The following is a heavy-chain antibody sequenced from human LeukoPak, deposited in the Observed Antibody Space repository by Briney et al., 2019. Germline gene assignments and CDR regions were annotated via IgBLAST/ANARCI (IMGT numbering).Heavy chain of an antibody. CDR2: ICSATTT. Sequence: PGGSLRLSCAASGFIVSSNYIIWVRQAPGKGLEWVSVICSATTTNDADSVKGRFTISRDNSKNTLYLQMNSLRAEDTAVYYCAKDHLLWFGVRWFDPWGQGTLVTVSS. D-gene: IGHD3-10*01. CDR3: AKDHLLWFGVRWFDP. V-gene: IGHV3-53*01. CDR1: GFIVSSNY. J-gene: IGHJ5*02.